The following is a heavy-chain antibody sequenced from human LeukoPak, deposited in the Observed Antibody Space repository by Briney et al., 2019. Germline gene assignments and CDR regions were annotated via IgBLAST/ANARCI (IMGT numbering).Heavy chain of an antibody. Sequence: ASVKVSCKASGYTFTGYYMHWVRQAPGQGLEWMGWINPNSGGTNYAQKFQGRVTMTRDTSISTAYMELSRLRSDDTAVYYCASDEYGDYAQEDYWGQGTLVTVSS. CDR2: INPNSGGT. CDR3: ASDEYGDYAQEDY. CDR1: GYTFTGYY. D-gene: IGHD4-17*01. J-gene: IGHJ4*02. V-gene: IGHV1-2*02.